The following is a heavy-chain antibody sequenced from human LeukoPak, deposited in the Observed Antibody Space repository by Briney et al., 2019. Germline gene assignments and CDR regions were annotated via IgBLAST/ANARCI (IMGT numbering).Heavy chain of an antibody. V-gene: IGHV3-48*01. CDR3: ARDELYYYDSSGYFSFDY. CDR2: ISSSSSSTI. Sequence: PGGSLRLSRAASGFTFSSYSMNWVRQAPGKWLEWVSYISSSSSSTIYYADSVKGRFTISRDNAKNSLYLQMNSLRAEDTAVYYCARDELYYYDSSGYFSFDYWGQGTLVTVSS. CDR1: GFTFSSYS. J-gene: IGHJ4*02. D-gene: IGHD3-22*01.